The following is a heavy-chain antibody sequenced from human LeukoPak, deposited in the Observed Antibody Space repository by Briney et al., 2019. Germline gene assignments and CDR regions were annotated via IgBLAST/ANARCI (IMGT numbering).Heavy chain of an antibody. Sequence: ASVKVSCKASGYTFTSYYMHWVRQAPGQGLEWMGIINPSGDSTSYAQKFQGRVTMTRDTSTSTVYMELSSLRSEDTAVYYCAREYGDYEGVSSAFDIWGQGTMVTVSS. CDR1: GYTFTSYY. D-gene: IGHD4-17*01. V-gene: IGHV1-46*01. CDR2: INPSGDST. CDR3: AREYGDYEGVSSAFDI. J-gene: IGHJ3*02.